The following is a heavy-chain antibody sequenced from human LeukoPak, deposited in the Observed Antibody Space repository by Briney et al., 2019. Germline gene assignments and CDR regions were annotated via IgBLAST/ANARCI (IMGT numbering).Heavy chain of an antibody. J-gene: IGHJ4*02. CDR2: ISSSGSTI. CDR1: GFTFSSYE. CDR3: ARLGYCSGGSCFSRLDY. V-gene: IGHV3-48*03. D-gene: IGHD2-15*01. Sequence: GGSLRLSCAASGFTFSSYEMNWVRQAPGKGLEWVSYISSSGSTIYYADSVKGRFTISRDNAKNSLYLQMNSLRAEDTAVYYCARLGYCSGGSCFSRLDYWGQGTLVTVSS.